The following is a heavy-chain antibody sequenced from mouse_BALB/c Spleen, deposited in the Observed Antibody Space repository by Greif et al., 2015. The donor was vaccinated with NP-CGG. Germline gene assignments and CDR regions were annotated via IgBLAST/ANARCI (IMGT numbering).Heavy chain of an antibody. CDR1: GFTFSSYA. V-gene: IGHV5-9-3*01. J-gene: IGHJ2*01. Sequence: EVMLVESGGGLVKPGGSLKLSCAASGFTFSSYAMSWVRQTPEKRLEWVATISSGGSYTYYPDSVKGRFTISRDNAKNTLYLQMSSLRSEDTAMYYCARQIYYDYDGSDYWGQGTTLTVSS. CDR3: ARQIYYDYDGSDY. CDR2: ISSGGSYT. D-gene: IGHD2-4*01.